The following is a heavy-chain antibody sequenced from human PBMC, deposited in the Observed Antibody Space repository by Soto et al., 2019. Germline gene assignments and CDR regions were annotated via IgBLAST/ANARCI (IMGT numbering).Heavy chain of an antibody. J-gene: IGHJ6*02. D-gene: IGHD4-17*01. CDR2: IYYSGST. V-gene: IGHV4-30-4*01. CDR3: ARTTVTTPYYYYYGMDV. Sequence: QVQLQESGPGLVKPSQTLSLTCTVSGGSISSGDYYWSWIRQPPGKGLEWIGYIYYSGSTYYNPSLKSRVTISVDTSKNQFSLKLSSVTAADTAVYYCARTTVTTPYYYYYGMDVWGQGTTVTVSS. CDR1: GGSISSGDYY.